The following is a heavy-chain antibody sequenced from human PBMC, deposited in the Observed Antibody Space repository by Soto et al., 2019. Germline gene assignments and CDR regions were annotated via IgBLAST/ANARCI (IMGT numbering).Heavy chain of an antibody. Sequence: QVQLQESGPGLVKPSETLSLTCTVSGGSVSSGSYYWSWIRQPPGKGLEWIGYIYYSGSTNYNPSLKSRVTISVDTSKNQFYLKLSSVTAADTAVYYCARFDYGDYAGHFDYWGQGTLVTVSS. CDR3: ARFDYGDYAGHFDY. CDR2: IYYSGST. CDR1: GGSVSSGSYY. V-gene: IGHV4-61*01. J-gene: IGHJ4*02. D-gene: IGHD4-17*01.